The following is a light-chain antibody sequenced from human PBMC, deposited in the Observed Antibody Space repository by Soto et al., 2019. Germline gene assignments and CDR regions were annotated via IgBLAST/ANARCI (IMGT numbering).Light chain of an antibody. CDR2: DTS. V-gene: IGKV3-11*01. Sequence: EIVMTQSPATLSVSPWGRATLSCRASQSVGSFLAWYQQKPGQAPRLLIYDTSIRATGIPARFSGSGSGTDFTLTISSLEPEDFAVYYCQQRNSWPPTFTFGQGTRLEIK. CDR3: QQRNSWPPTFT. CDR1: QSVGSF. J-gene: IGKJ5*01.